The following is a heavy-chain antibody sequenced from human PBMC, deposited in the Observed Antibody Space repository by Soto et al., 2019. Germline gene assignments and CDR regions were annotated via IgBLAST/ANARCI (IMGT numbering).Heavy chain of an antibody. J-gene: IGHJ6*03. D-gene: IGHD6-6*01. V-gene: IGHV1-24*01. Sequence: ASVKVSCKVSGYTLTELSMHWVRQAPGKGLEWMGGFDPEDGETIYAQKFQGRVTMTEDTSTDTAYMELSSLRSEDTAVYYCATAAYSSSPLYYYYYLDIWGKGTTVTVSS. CDR2: FDPEDGET. CDR3: ATAAYSSSPLYYYYYLDI. CDR1: GYTLTELS.